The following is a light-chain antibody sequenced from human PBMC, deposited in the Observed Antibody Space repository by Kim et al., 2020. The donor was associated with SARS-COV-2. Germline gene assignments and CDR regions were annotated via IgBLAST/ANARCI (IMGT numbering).Light chain of an antibody. CDR3: QQRSNWPLT. J-gene: IGKJ4*01. CDR1: QSVGTS. V-gene: IGKV3-11*01. Sequence: EIVLTQSPATLSLSPGERATLSCRASQSVGTSLVWYQQKVGQAPRLLIYDASKRATDIPAKFSGSGSGTDFTLTISSLESEDFAVYYCQQRSNWPLTFGRGTKVDIK. CDR2: DAS.